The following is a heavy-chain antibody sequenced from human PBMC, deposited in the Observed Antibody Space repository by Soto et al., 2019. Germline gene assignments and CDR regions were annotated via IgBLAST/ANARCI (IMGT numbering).Heavy chain of an antibody. CDR3: ARGQRFSDWFDP. D-gene: IGHD3-3*01. Sequence: QIQLQESGPGLVKPSETLSLTCTISGGAIGSHYWTWIRQPAGKGLEWIGRIYGSGSTKYNPSLQGRVTMSLDTSKNQFSLRLESVTAADTAVYYCARGQRFSDWFDPWGQGTLVTVSS. V-gene: IGHV4-4*07. CDR1: GGAIGSHY. CDR2: IYGSGST. J-gene: IGHJ5*02.